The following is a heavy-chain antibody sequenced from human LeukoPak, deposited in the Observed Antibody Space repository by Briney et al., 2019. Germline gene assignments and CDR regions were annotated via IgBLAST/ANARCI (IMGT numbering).Heavy chain of an antibody. CDR2: IWYDGSNK. CDR1: GFTFSSYG. V-gene: IGHV3-33*01. D-gene: IGHD3-22*01. CDR3: ARDRYYYDSSGYSEQYYFDY. J-gene: IGHJ4*02. Sequence: GGSLRLSCAASGFTFSSYGMHWVRQAPGKGLKWVAVIWYDGSNKYYADSVKGRFTISRDNSKNTLYLQMNSLRAEDTAVYYCARDRYYYDSSGYSEQYYFDYWGQGTLVTVSS.